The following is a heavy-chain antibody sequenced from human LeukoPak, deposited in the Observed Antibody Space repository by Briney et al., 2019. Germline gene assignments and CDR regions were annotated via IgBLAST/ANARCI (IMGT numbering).Heavy chain of an antibody. J-gene: IGHJ5*02. CDR3: ARSSVVPAAIWFDP. CDR2: KQDSGST. D-gene: IGHD2-2*01. Sequence: PSETLSLTCTVSGGSISGYYWSWIRQPPGKGLEWIGYKQDSGSTNYNPSLKSRVTISVDPSKNQISLKLSSVTAADTAVYYCARSSVVPAAIWFDPWGQGTLVTVSS. CDR1: GGSISGYY. V-gene: IGHV4-59*08.